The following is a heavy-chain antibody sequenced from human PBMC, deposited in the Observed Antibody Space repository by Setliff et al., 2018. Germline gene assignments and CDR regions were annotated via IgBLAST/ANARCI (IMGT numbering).Heavy chain of an antibody. CDR2: IGHTGSI. J-gene: IGHJ4*02. Sequence: KLPETLSLTCTVSGYSISSGYIWGWIRQPPGKGLEWVGNIGHTGSINYNPSLKSRLTISRDTSKNQVSLKLNSVTATDTAVYYCARDLGHGGDSDYWGQGILVTVSS. D-gene: IGHD2-21*02. CDR1: GYSISSGYI. CDR3: ARDLGHGGDSDY. V-gene: IGHV4-38-2*02.